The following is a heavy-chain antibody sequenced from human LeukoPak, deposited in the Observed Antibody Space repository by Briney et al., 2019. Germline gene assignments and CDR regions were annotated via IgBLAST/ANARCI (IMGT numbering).Heavy chain of an antibody. V-gene: IGHV3-21*01. D-gene: IGHD3-3*01. Sequence: GGSLRLSCAASGFTFSSYSMNWVRQAPGKGLEWVSLISSTSTYIYYADSVKGRFTISRDNSKNTLYLQMNSLRAEDTAVYYCARGKLRFLEWLLWGGFDYWGQGTLVTVSS. CDR2: ISSTSTYI. CDR1: GFTFSSYS. CDR3: ARGKLRFLEWLLWGGFDY. J-gene: IGHJ4*02.